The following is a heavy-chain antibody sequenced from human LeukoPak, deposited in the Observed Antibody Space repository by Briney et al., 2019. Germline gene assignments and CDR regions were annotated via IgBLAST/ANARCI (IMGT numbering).Heavy chain of an antibody. D-gene: IGHD1-1*01. CDR2: ISSSSSYI. V-gene: IGHV3-21*01. CDR3: ARDPGTTSDSYYDYGMDV. J-gene: IGHJ6*04. CDR1: GFTFSSYS. Sequence: GGSLRLSCAASGFTFSSYSMNWVRQASGKGLEWVSSISSSSSYIYYADSVKGRFTISRDNAKNSMYLQMNSLRAEDTAVYYCARDPGTTSDSYYDYGMDVWGKGTTVTVSS.